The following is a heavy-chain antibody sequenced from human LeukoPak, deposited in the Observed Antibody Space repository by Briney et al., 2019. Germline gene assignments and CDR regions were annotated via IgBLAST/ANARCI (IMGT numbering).Heavy chain of an antibody. CDR1: AFTSSIYA. J-gene: IGHJ4*02. CDR2: ISGSGGST. Sequence: PGGSLRLSCAASAFTSSIYATSWVRQAPGNGLEWVSAISGSGGSTYYADSVKGRFTISRDNSKNTLYLQMNSLRAEDTAVYYCAKGAWEGATTLDYWGQGTLVTVSS. CDR3: AKGAWEGATTLDY. D-gene: IGHD1-26*01. V-gene: IGHV3-23*01.